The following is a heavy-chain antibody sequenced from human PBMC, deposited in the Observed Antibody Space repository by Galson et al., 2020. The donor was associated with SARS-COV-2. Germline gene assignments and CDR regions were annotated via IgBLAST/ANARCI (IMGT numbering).Heavy chain of an antibody. CDR1: GGSISSSSNY. D-gene: IGHD3-10*01. CDR3: ARGTTGVRGVLTFYYCDY. J-gene: IGHJ4*02. Sequence: SETLSLTCTVSGGSISSSSNYWGWIRQPPGKGLEWIGSIYYSVSSYYNPSLKSRVTISVDTSKNQFSLKLSSVTAADTAVYYCARGTTGVRGVLTFYYCDYWGQGTLVTVSS. CDR2: IYYSVSS. V-gene: IGHV4-39*01.